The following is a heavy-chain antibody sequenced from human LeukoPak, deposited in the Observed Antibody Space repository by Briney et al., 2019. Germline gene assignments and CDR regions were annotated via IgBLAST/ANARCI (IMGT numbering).Heavy chain of an antibody. V-gene: IGHV3-33*01. D-gene: IGHD4-17*01. Sequence: GGSLRLSCAASGFTFSSYGMHWVRQAPGKGLEGVAVIWYDGSNKYYADSVKGRFTISRDNSKNTLYLQMNSLRAEDTAVYYCARAWVTTEYYFDYWGQGTLVTVSS. CDR2: IWYDGSNK. J-gene: IGHJ4*02. CDR3: ARAWVTTEYYFDY. CDR1: GFTFSSYG.